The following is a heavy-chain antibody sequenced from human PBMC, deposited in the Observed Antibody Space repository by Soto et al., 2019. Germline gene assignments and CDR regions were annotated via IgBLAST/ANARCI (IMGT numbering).Heavy chain of an antibody. CDR2: ISYDGSNK. J-gene: IGHJ4*02. V-gene: IGHV3-30-3*01. Sequence: GGSLRLSCAASGFTFSSYAMHWVRQAPGKGLEWVAVISYDGSNKYYADSVKGRFTISRDNSKNTLYLQMNSLRAEDTAVYYCAREKGYDFHYWGQGTLVTVSS. CDR1: GFTFSSYA. D-gene: IGHD5-12*01. CDR3: AREKGYDFHY.